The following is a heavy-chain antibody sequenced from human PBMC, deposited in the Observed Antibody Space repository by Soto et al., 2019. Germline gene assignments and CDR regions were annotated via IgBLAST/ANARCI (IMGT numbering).Heavy chain of an antibody. CDR1: GGSFSGYY. CDR3: ARGQAAMVYYYYYGMDV. CDR2: INHSGST. D-gene: IGHD5-18*01. V-gene: IGHV4-34*01. J-gene: IGHJ6*02. Sequence: SETLSLTCAVYGGSFSGYYWSWIRQPPGKGLEWIGEINHSGSTNYNPSLKSRVTISVDTSKNQFSLKLSSVTAADTAVYYCARGQAAMVYYYYYGMDVWGQGTTVT.